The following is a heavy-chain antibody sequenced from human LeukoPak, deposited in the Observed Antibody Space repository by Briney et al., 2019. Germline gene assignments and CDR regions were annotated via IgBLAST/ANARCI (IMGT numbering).Heavy chain of an antibody. D-gene: IGHD2-2*01. CDR2: ITSSGDYI. CDR3: AKEDVVAAVPHPFQH. CDR1: GFTVSSNY. J-gene: IGHJ1*01. V-gene: IGHV3-21*01. Sequence: PGGSLRLSCAASGFTVSSNYMNWVRQAPGKGLEWVSSITSSGDYIYYADSMKGRFTISRDNAKSSLFLQMNSLRAEDTAVYFCAKEDVVAAVPHPFQHWGQGTLVTVSS.